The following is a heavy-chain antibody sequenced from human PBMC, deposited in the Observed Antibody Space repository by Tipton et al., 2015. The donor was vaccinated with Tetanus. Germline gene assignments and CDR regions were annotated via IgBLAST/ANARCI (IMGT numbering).Heavy chain of an antibody. J-gene: IGHJ6*02. D-gene: IGHD3-22*01. CDR1: GYTFTGYY. Sequence: QMQLVQSGAEMKKPGASVKVSCKASGYTFTGYYIYWVRQAPGQGLEWMGWIDPNSGGTVYAQKFQGRVTMIRDTSISTAYMELRSLRSDDTAVYYCARDRGDYIYYGMDVWGPGTTVTVS. V-gene: IGHV1-2*02. CDR3: ARDRGDYIYYGMDV. CDR2: IDPNSGGT.